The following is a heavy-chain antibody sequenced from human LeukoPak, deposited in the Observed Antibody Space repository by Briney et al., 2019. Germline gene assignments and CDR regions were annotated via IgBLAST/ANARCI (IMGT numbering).Heavy chain of an antibody. D-gene: IGHD3-3*01. CDR1: GFTFSSYA. Sequence: GGSLRLSCAASGFTFSSYAMSWVRQAPGKGPEWVTFISHDGRIQSYTDSVRGRFTISRDNSKNTLSLQMSSLRAEDTAVYYCARDLSGCYTYDYWGQGTLVTVSS. CDR3: ARDLSGCYTYDY. J-gene: IGHJ4*02. CDR2: ISHDGRIQ. V-gene: IGHV3-30*04.